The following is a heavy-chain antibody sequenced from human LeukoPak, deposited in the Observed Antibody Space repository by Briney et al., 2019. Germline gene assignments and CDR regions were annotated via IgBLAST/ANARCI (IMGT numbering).Heavy chain of an antibody. J-gene: IGHJ5*02. V-gene: IGHV4-34*01. CDR1: GGSFSGYY. CDR2: INHSGST. Sequence: SETLSLTCAVYGGSFSGYYWSWIRQPPGKGLEWIGEINHSGSTNYNPSLKSRVTISVDTSKNQFSLKLSSVTAADTAVYYCARYRGYSYGANWFDPWGQGTLVTVSS. CDR3: ARYRGYSYGANWFDP. D-gene: IGHD5-18*01.